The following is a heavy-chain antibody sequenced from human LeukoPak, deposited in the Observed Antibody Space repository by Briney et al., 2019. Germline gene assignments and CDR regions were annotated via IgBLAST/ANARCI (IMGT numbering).Heavy chain of an antibody. CDR2: INHSGST. Sequence: SETLSLTCAVCGGSFSGYYWSWIRQPPGKGLEWIGEINHSGSTNYNPSLKSRVTISVDTSKNQFSLKLSSVTAADTAVYYCARGRLLWFGELGFDYWGQGTLVTVSS. V-gene: IGHV4-34*01. D-gene: IGHD3-10*01. CDR3: ARGRLLWFGELGFDY. CDR1: GGSFSGYY. J-gene: IGHJ4*02.